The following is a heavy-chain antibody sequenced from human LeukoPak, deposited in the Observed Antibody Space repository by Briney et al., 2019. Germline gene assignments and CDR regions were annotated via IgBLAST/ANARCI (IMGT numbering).Heavy chain of an antibody. D-gene: IGHD6-19*01. CDR2: IYYSGST. J-gene: IGHJ4*02. V-gene: IGHV4-39*01. Sequence: PSETLSLTCTVSGGSISSSSYYWGWIRQPPGKGLEWIGNIYYSGSTYYNPSLKSRVTISVDTSKNQFSLELSSVTAADTAVYYCARHDIAVAALDYWGQGTLVTVSS. CDR3: ARHDIAVAALDY. CDR1: GGSISSSSYY.